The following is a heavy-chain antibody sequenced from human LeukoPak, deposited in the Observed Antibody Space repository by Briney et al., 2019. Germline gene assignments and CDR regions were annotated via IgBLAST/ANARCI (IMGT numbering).Heavy chain of an antibody. Sequence: GASVKVSCKASGCTFTDYYLHWVRQAPGQGLEWMGWINPNSGGTNYAQKFQGWVTMTRDTSISTAYMELSRLRSDDTAVYYCARGYSGYDWVDYWGQGTLVTVSS. D-gene: IGHD5-12*01. J-gene: IGHJ4*02. CDR1: GCTFTDYY. CDR2: INPNSGGT. V-gene: IGHV1-2*04. CDR3: ARGYSGYDWVDY.